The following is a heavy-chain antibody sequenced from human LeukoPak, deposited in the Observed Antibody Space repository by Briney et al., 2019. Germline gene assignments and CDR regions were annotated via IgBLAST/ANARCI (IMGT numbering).Heavy chain of an antibody. CDR3: ARRGGEWYFDL. Sequence: GGSLRLSCAASGFTFSSNAMSWARQAPGKGLEWVSAISGSGGSTYYADSVKGRFTISRDNSKNTLYLQMNSLRAEDTAVYYCARRGGEWYFDLWGRGTLVTVSS. D-gene: IGHD3-10*01. CDR1: GFTFSSNA. J-gene: IGHJ2*01. V-gene: IGHV3-23*01. CDR2: ISGSGGST.